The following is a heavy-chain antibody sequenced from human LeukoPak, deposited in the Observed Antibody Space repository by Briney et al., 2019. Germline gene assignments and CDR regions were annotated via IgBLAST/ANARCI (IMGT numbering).Heavy chain of an antibody. D-gene: IGHD1-7*01. J-gene: IGHJ4*02. CDR2: IYYSGST. CDR3: ARDESAKLELRVFDY. CDR1: GGSISSSSYY. Sequence: PSETLSLTCTVSGGSISSSSYYWGWIRQPPGKGLEWIGSIYYSGSTYYNPSLKSRVTISVDTSKNQFSLKLSSVTAADTAVYYCARDESAKLELRVFDYWGQGTLVTVSS. V-gene: IGHV4-39*07.